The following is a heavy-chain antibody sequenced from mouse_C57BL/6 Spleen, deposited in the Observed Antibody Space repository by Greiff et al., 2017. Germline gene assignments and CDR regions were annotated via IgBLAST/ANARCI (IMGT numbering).Heavy chain of an antibody. V-gene: IGHV1-9*01. D-gene: IGHD2-1*01. CDR3: AREGGYGNYRYFDV. Sequence: LMKPGASVKLSCKATGYTFTGYWIEWVKQRPGHGLEWIGEILPGSGSTNNNEKFKGKATFTADTSSNTAYMQLSSLTTEDSAIYYCAREGGYGNYRYFDVWGTGTTVTVSS. CDR2: ILPGSGST. CDR1: GYTFTGYW. J-gene: IGHJ1*03.